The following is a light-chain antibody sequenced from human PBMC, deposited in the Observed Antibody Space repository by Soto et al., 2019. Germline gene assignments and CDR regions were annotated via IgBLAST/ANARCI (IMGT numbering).Light chain of an antibody. V-gene: IGKV3-20*01. Sequence: EIVLTQSPGTLSLSPGERATLSCRASQSVSNNYLAWYQQKPGQAPRLLIYGASTRATAIPARFSGSGSGTEFTLTISRLEPEDFAVYYCHQYDNSPLTFGGGTKVDIK. CDR2: GAS. CDR3: HQYDNSPLT. CDR1: QSVSNNY. J-gene: IGKJ4*01.